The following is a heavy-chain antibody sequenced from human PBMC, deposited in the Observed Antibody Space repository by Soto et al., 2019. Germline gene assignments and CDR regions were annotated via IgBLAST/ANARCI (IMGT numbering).Heavy chain of an antibody. V-gene: IGHV3-23*01. D-gene: IGHD3-10*01. CDR2: MRSSGGDT. CDR1: GFTFSLCA. Sequence: GGSLTLSCAASGFTFSLCAMSWVRQAPGKGLEWVSSMRSSGGDTYYADSVKGRFTISRDDSKNTLYLQMNSLRVEDTAVYYCAKGHRNSYYYFDFRGQGTLVTVSS. J-gene: IGHJ4*02. CDR3: AKGHRNSYYYFDF.